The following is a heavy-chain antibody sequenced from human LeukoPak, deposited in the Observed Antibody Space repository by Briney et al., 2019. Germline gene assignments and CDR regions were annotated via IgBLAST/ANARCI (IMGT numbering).Heavy chain of an antibody. J-gene: IGHJ4*02. CDR1: GFTLSDYY. D-gene: IGHD3/OR15-3a*01. V-gene: IGHV3-11*01. CDR3: ARRRDFIDY. CDR2: SSRSRSTI. Sequence: GGSLRLSCAASGFTLSDYYMGWVRQAPGKGLECVSYSSRSRSTIYSAASVTAPFAISRDNAKNSLYLQMNSLRAEDTAVYYCARRRDFIDYWGQGTLVAVSS.